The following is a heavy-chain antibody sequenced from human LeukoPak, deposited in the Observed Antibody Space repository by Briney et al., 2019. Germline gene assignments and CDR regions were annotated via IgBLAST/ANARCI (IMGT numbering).Heavy chain of an antibody. CDR3: ARDLTSLSSGSYGGS. CDR2: IYSGGST. CDR1: GFTVSSNY. Sequence: PGGSLRLSCAASGFTVSSNYMSWVRQAPGKGLEWVSVIYSGGSTYYADSVKGRFTIPRDNSKNTLYLQMNSLRVEDTAVYYCARDLTSLSSGSYGGSWGQGTLVTVSS. J-gene: IGHJ5*02. V-gene: IGHV3-53*01. D-gene: IGHD1-26*01.